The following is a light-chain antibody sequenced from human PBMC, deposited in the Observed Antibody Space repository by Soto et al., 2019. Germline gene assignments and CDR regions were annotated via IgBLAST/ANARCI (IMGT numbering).Light chain of an antibody. V-gene: IGKV3-11*01. CDR2: DAS. J-gene: IGKJ5*01. CDR1: QSVSIY. CDR3: QQRSNWPPIT. Sequence: EIVLTQSPATLSLSPGERATLSCRASQSVSIYLAWYQQRPGQAPRLLIYDASNRATGIPARFSGSGSGTDFTLTISSLEPEDFAVYYCQQRSNWPPITFGQGTRLEL.